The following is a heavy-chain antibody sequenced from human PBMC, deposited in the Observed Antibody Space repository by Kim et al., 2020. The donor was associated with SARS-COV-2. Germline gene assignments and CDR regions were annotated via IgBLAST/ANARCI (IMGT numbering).Heavy chain of an antibody. V-gene: IGHV3-23*01. Sequence: GGSLRLSCAASGFTFSSYAMSWVRQAPGKGLEWVSAISGSGGSTYYADSVKGRFTISRDNSKNTLYLQMNRLRAEDTAVYYCAKDLLGFGDEGGHWGQGTLVTVSS. CDR1: GFTFSSYA. J-gene: IGHJ4*02. CDR2: ISGSGGST. CDR3: AKDLLGFGDEGGH. D-gene: IGHD3-10*01.